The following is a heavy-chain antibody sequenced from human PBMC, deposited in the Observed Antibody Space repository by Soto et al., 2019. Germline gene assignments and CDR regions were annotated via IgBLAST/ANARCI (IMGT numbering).Heavy chain of an antibody. D-gene: IGHD5-18*01. CDR3: ALGYSYGDYYYVMDV. J-gene: IGHJ6*02. CDR2: IYTSGST. CDR1: GGSISSYY. V-gene: IGHV4-4*07. Sequence: PSETLSLTCTVSGGSISSYYWSWIWQPAGKGLEWIGRIYTSGSTNYNPSLKSRVTMSVDTSKNQFSLKLSSVTAADTAVYYCALGYSYGDYYYVMDVRGQGSTVT.